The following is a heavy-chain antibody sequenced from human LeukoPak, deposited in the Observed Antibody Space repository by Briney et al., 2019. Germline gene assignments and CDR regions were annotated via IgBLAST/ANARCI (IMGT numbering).Heavy chain of an antibody. CDR3: ARDTYQLLGAPGYYYYMDV. J-gene: IGHJ6*03. V-gene: IGHV4-39*07. CDR1: GGSISSSSYY. D-gene: IGHD2-2*01. CDR2: IYYSGST. Sequence: SETLSLTCTVSGGSISSSSYYWGWIRQPPGKGLEWIGSIYYSGSTYYNPSLKSRVTISVDKSKSQFSLKLSSVTAADTAVYYCARDTYQLLGAPGYYYYMDVWGKGTTVTVSS.